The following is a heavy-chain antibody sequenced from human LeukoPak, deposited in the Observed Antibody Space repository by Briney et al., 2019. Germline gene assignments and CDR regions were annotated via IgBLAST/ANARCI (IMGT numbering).Heavy chain of an antibody. D-gene: IGHD6-13*01. CDR3: ARGTATTAGIDY. J-gene: IGHJ4*02. CDR1: GFTFSSYW. CDR2: TNTDGDSA. Sequence: GGSLRLSCAASGFTFSSYWVHWVRQAPGKGLVWVSHTNTDGDSATYGDSAKGRFTISRDNAKNTLYLQMNSLRVEDTAVYYCARGTATTAGIDYWGQGTLVTVSS. V-gene: IGHV3-74*01.